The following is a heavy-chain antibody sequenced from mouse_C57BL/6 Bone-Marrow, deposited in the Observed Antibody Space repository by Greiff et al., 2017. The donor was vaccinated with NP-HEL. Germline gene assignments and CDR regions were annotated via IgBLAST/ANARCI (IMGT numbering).Heavy chain of an antibody. CDR2: IDPENGAT. D-gene: IGHD1-1*01. CDR3: TTGGSSPYAMDY. Sequence: EVQLQQSGAELVRPGASVKLSCTVSGFNITDDYMHWVKQRPEQGLEWIGWIDPENGATEYASNFQGKGTITADTSSNTAYRQLSSLTSEDSAINYCTTGGSSPYAMDYWGQGTSVTGSS. V-gene: IGHV14-4*01. J-gene: IGHJ4*01. CDR1: GFNITDDY.